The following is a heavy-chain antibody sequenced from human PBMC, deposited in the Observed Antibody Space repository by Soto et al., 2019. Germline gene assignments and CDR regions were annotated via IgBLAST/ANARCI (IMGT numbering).Heavy chain of an antibody. CDR2: ISAYNGNT. CDR3: ARAKLGPVRGVITLWFDY. Sequence: ASVKVSCKASGYTFTSYGISWVRQAPGQGLEWMGWISAYNGNTNYAQKLQGRVTMTTDTSTSTAYMELRSLRSDDTAVYYCARAKLGPVRGVITLWFDYWGQGTLVTVSS. V-gene: IGHV1-18*01. D-gene: IGHD3-10*02. J-gene: IGHJ4*02. CDR1: GYTFTSYG.